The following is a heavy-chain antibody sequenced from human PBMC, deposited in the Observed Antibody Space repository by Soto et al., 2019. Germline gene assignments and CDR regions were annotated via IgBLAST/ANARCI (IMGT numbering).Heavy chain of an antibody. D-gene: IGHD3-9*01. Sequence: SVKVSCKASGFTFTCSAMQWARQARGQRLEWIGWIVVGSGNTNYAQKFQERVTITRDMSTSTAYMELSSLRSEDTAVYYCAAHSPYYDILTGYYRGNYYYYMDVWGKGTTVTVSS. CDR2: IVVGSGNT. V-gene: IGHV1-58*02. CDR1: GFTFTCSA. J-gene: IGHJ6*03. CDR3: AAHSPYYDILTGYYRGNYYYYMDV.